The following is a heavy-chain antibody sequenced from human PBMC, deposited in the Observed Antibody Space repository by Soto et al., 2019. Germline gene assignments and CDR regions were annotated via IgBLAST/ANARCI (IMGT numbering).Heavy chain of an antibody. CDR2: ISGSGGST. CDR3: AKMSRGITMIVVVITGLNFDY. Sequence: GGSLRLSCAASGFTFSSYAMSWVRQAPGKGLEWVSAISGSGGSTYYADSVKGRFTISRDNSKNTLYLQMNSLRAEDTAVYYCAKMSRGITMIVVVITGLNFDYWGQGTLVTVSS. J-gene: IGHJ4*02. D-gene: IGHD3-22*01. V-gene: IGHV3-23*01. CDR1: GFTFSSYA.